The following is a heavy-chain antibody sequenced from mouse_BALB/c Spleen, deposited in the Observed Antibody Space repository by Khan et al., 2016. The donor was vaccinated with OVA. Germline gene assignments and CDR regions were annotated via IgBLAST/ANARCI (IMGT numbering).Heavy chain of an antibody. Sequence: EVQLQESGGDLVKPGGSLKLSCAASGFTFSTYGMSWVRQTPDKRLEWVATISTGGTYTYYPDSVKGRSTISRDNAKNTLYLQLSSLKSEDTAIYCCARLAYYYNSEGFAYWGPGTLVTVSA. CDR3: ARLAYYYNSEGFAY. CDR1: GFTFSTYG. V-gene: IGHV5-6*01. J-gene: IGHJ3*01. CDR2: ISTGGTYT. D-gene: IGHD1-1*01.